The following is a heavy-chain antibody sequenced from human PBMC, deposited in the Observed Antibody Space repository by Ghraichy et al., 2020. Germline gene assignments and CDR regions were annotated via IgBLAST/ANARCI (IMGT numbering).Heavy chain of an antibody. V-gene: IGHV5-10-1*01. D-gene: IGHD3-10*01. CDR2: IDPSDSYT. J-gene: IGHJ6*02. Sequence: GESLNISCKGSGYSFTSYWISWVRQMPGKGLEWMGRIDPSDSYTNYSPSFQGHVTISADKSISTAYLQWSSLKASDTAMYYCARLSPRYYYGSGSPHYYGMDVWGQGTTVTVSS. CDR3: ARLSPRYYYGSGSPHYYGMDV. CDR1: GYSFTSYW.